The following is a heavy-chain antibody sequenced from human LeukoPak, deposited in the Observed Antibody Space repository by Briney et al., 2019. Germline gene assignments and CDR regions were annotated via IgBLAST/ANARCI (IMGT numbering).Heavy chain of an antibody. V-gene: IGHV4-34*01. J-gene: IGHJ5*02. CDR3: ASTYYYGSGSYYNP. Sequence: SETLSLTCGVYGGSFSGYYWSWIRQPPGKGLEWIGEINHSGSTNYNPSLKSRVTISVDTSKNQFSLKLSSVTAADTAVYYCASTYYYGSGSYYNPWGQGTLVTVSS. D-gene: IGHD3-10*01. CDR2: INHSGST. CDR1: GGSFSGYY.